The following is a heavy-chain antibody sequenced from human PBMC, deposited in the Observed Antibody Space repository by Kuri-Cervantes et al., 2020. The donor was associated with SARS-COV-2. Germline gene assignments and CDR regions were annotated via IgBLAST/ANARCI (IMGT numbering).Heavy chain of an antibody. V-gene: IGHV1-3*01. CDR1: GHTFTSYA. CDR2: INAGNGNT. D-gene: IGHD2-2*01. CDR3: ARDRVVPAGYYYGMDV. J-gene: IGHJ6*02. Sequence: ASVKVSCKASGHTFTSYAMHWVRQAPGQRLEWMGWINAGNGNTKYSQKFQGRVTITRDTSASTAYMELSSLRSEDTAVYYCARDRVVPAGYYYGMDVRGQGTTVTVSS.